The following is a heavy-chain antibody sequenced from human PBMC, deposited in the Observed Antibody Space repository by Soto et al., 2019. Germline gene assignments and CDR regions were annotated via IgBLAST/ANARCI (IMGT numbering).Heavy chain of an antibody. J-gene: IGHJ4*02. V-gene: IGHV4-30-4*01. CDR3: AGELSGYSYGPGEVY. CDR2: IVYSGSV. Sequence: PSETLSLTCTVSGGSISTTNYYWSWIRQSPGGGLEWIGYIVYSGSVFYNPSFMSRLTLSLESSKNQFSLHLKSVTAADTAVYFCAGELSGYSYGPGEVYWGQGILVTVSS. CDR1: GGSISTTNYY. D-gene: IGHD5-18*01.